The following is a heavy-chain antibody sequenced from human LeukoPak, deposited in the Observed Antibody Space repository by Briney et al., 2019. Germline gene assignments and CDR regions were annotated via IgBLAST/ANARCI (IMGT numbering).Heavy chain of an antibody. J-gene: IGHJ4*02. Sequence: SETLSLTCAVYGGSFSGYYWSWIRQPPGKGLEWIGEINHSGSTNYNPSLKSRVTISVDTSKNQFSLKLSSVTAADTAVYYRARGGSPGYGGDFDYWGQGTLVTVSS. CDR3: ARGGSPGYGGDFDY. CDR2: INHSGST. CDR1: GGSFSGYY. V-gene: IGHV4-34*01. D-gene: IGHD4-23*01.